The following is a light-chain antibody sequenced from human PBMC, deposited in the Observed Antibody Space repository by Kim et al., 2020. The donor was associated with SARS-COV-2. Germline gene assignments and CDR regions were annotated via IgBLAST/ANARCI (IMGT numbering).Light chain of an antibody. V-gene: IGKV1-39*01. CDR3: QQSYSSPYT. Sequence: SASVGDRITIACRASQTISSYLNWYQQKPGKAPKLLIYGASRLHTGVPSRFSCSGSGTDFTLAISSLQPEDFATYYCQQSYSSPYTFGQGTKLEI. CDR1: QTISSY. J-gene: IGKJ2*01. CDR2: GAS.